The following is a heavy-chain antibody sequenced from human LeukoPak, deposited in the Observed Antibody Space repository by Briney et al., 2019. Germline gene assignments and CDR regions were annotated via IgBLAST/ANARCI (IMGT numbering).Heavy chain of an antibody. J-gene: IGHJ4*02. CDR2: IIPILGIA. CDR1: GGTFSSHT. D-gene: IGHD3-22*01. CDR3: ARTSDYDSSGYYYG. V-gene: IGHV1-69*02. Sequence: SVKVSCKASGGTFSSHTISWVRQAPGQGLEWMGRIIPILGIANYAQKFQGRVTITADKSTSTAYMELSSLRSEDTAVYYCARTSDYDSSGYYYGWGQGTLVTVSS.